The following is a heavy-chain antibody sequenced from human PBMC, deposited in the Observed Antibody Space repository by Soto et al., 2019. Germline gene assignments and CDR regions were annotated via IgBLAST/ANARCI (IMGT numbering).Heavy chain of an antibody. CDR1: GFTFSSYG. CDR2: ISYDGSNK. V-gene: IGHV3-30*18. CDR3: AKAKGLSDWNDVKDS. J-gene: IGHJ4*02. Sequence: QVQLVESGGGVVQPGRSLRLSCAASGFTFSSYGMHWVRQAPGKGLEWVAVISYDGSNKYYADSVKGRFTISRDNYKKTLYLQMNSLRAEDTAVYYCAKAKGLSDWNDVKDSWGQGTLVTVSS. D-gene: IGHD1-1*01.